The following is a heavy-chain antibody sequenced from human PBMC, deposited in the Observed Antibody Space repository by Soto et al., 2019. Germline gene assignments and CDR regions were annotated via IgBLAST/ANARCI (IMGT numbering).Heavy chain of an antibody. Sequence: SLRLSCAASGFTFSNYGIHWVRQAPGKGLEWVAVISYDGSNKYYADPVKGRFTVSRDNSKNTLYLQMNSLRAEDTAVYYCAKDLGTARVILLPFDPWGQGTLVTVSS. CDR2: ISYDGSNK. CDR3: AKDLGTARVILLPFDP. CDR1: GFTFSNYG. J-gene: IGHJ5*02. V-gene: IGHV3-30*18. D-gene: IGHD7-27*01.